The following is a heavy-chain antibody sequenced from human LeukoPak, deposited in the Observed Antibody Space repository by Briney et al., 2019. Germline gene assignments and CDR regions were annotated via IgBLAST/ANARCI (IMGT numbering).Heavy chain of an antibody. CDR2: ISDSGGST. CDR1: GITLSNYG. J-gene: IGHJ4*02. D-gene: IGHD3-22*01. CDR3: AKRGVVIRVILVGFHKEAYYFDS. V-gene: IGHV3-23*01. Sequence: GGSLRLSCAVSGITLSNYGMSWVRQAPGKGLEWVAGISDSGGSTNYADSVKSRFTVSRDNPKNTLYLQMKSLRAEDTAVYFCAKRGVVIRVILVGFHKEAYYFDSWGQGALVTVSS.